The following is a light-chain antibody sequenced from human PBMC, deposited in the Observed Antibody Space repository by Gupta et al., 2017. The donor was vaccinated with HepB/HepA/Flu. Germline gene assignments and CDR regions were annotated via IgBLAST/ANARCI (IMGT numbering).Light chain of an antibody. V-gene: IGKV1-33*01. Sequence: DLQMPQSPSSLSASVGDRVTITCQASQDISNYLNWYQQKPGKAPKLLIDDASNLETGVPSRFSGSGSGTDFTFTISRLQPEDFATYYCQQNDYLPLTFGGGTKVEIK. J-gene: IGKJ4*02. CDR2: DAS. CDR1: QDISNY. CDR3: QQNDYLPLT.